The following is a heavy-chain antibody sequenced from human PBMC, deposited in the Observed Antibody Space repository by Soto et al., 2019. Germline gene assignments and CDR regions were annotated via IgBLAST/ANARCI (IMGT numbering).Heavy chain of an antibody. V-gene: IGHV1-18*01. CDR1: GYTFTSYG. CDR2: ISAYNGNT. J-gene: IGHJ4*02. D-gene: IGHD3-9*01. Sequence: QVQLVQSGAEVQKPGASVKVSCKASGYTFTSYGISWVRLAPGQGLEWMGWISAYNGNTNYAQKLQGRVNMTTDTSTSTAYMELRSQRSDYKAVYYSARALTPTDYWGQGTLVTGSS. CDR3: ARALTPTDY.